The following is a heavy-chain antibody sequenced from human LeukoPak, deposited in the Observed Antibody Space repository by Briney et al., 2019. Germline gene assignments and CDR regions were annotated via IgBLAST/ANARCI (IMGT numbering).Heavy chain of an antibody. CDR3: ARDRGYSTFDY. J-gene: IGHJ4*02. Sequence: TAGSLRLSCEASAFTFSSYWMSWLRQAPGKGLEWVANMKEDGGEINYVDSVKGRFTISRDNAKNSLFLQMNSLRVEDTAVYYCARDRGYSTFDYWGQGTLVTVSS. CDR2: MKEDGGEI. CDR1: AFTFSSYW. V-gene: IGHV3-7*01. D-gene: IGHD4-23*01.